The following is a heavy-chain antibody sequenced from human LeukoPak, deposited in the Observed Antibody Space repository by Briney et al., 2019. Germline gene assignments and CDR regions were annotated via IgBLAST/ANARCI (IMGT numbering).Heavy chain of an antibody. Sequence: PGGSLRLSCAASGFTFNNYGMHWVRQAPGKGLEWVAFIRYDGSNTYYADSVKGRFTISRDNSKNTLYLQMNSLRAEDTAVYYCARDCSSTSCYCYYYGMDVWGQGTTVTVSS. CDR1: GFTFNNYG. J-gene: IGHJ6*02. CDR3: ARDCSSTSCYCYYYGMDV. V-gene: IGHV3-30*02. D-gene: IGHD2-2*01. CDR2: IRYDGSNT.